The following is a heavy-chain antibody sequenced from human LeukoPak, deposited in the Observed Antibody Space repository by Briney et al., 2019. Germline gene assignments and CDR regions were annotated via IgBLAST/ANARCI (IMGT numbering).Heavy chain of an antibody. CDR2: IRYDGSNK. CDR3: AKDRRGSYTFDY. Sequence: GGSLRLFCAASGFTFSSYGMHWVRQAPGKGLEWVAFIRYDGSNKYYADSVKGRFTISRDNSKNTLYLQMNSLRAEDTAVYYCAKDRRGSYTFDYWGQGTLVTVSS. D-gene: IGHD1-26*01. J-gene: IGHJ4*02. V-gene: IGHV3-30*02. CDR1: GFTFSSYG.